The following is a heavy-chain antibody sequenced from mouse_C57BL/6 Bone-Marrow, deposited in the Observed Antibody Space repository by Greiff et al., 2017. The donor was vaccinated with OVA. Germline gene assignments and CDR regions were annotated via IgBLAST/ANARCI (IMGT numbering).Heavy chain of an antibody. J-gene: IGHJ2*01. Sequence: VQLKQSGAELVRPGASVKLSCTASGFNIKDDYMHWVKQRPEQGLEWIGWIDPENGDTEYASKFQGKATITADTSSNTAYLPLSSLTSEDTAVYYCTTGLKDYFDYWGQGTTLTVSS. CDR3: TTGLKDYFDY. CDR2: IDPENGDT. V-gene: IGHV14-4*01. CDR1: GFNIKDDY. D-gene: IGHD1-3*01.